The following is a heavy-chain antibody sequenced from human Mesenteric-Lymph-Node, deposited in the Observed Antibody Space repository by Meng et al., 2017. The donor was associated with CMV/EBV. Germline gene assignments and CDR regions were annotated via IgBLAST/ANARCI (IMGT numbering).Heavy chain of an antibody. CDR1: GFPFDDYA. CDR3: ARSQRASTYSPFDY. V-gene: IGHV3-9*01. D-gene: IGHD5-12*01. J-gene: IGHJ4*02. CDR2: ISWNRGTI. Sequence: SLKISCATSGFPFDDYAMHWVRQVPGKGLEWVSGISWNRGTIGYADSVTGRFTISRDNAKNSLYLQMNSLRAEDSAVYYCARSQRASTYSPFDYRGQGTLVTVSS.